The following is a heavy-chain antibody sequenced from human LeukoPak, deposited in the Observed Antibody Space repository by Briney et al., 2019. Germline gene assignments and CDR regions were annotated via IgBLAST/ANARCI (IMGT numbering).Heavy chain of an antibody. D-gene: IGHD6-19*01. Sequence: GGSLRLSCAASGFNFSRNWMTWVRQAPGKGLEWVANIKQDGSEEYYVDSVKGRFTISRDNAKNSLYLQMNSLRAEDTAVYYCAREATASGWYSPEYFQHWGQGTLVTVSS. J-gene: IGHJ1*01. CDR2: IKQDGSEE. V-gene: IGHV3-7*01. CDR1: GFNFSRNW. CDR3: AREATASGWYSPEYFQH.